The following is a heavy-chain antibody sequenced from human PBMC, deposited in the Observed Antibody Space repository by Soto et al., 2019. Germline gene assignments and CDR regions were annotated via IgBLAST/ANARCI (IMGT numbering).Heavy chain of an antibody. CDR2: ISWNSDNI. J-gene: IGHJ4*02. D-gene: IGHD6-13*01. V-gene: IGHV3-9*01. CDR3: AKDSVLGSRWYGRGPYNFDY. CDR1: GFTFDDYA. Sequence: EVQLVESGGGLVQPGRSLRLSCTASGFTFDDYAMHWVRQAPGKGLEWVSGISWNSDNIGYADSVRGRFTISRDNAKNSLYLRMNSLRPEDTALYYCAKDSVLGSRWYGRGPYNFDYWGQGTLVTVSS.